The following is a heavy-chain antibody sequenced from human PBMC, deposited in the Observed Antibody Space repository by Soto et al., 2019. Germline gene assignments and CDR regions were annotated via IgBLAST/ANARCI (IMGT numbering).Heavy chain of an antibody. CDR3: ARDNEYYKSTWAFDI. J-gene: IGHJ3*02. V-gene: IGHV4-4*02. D-gene: IGHD3-10*01. CDR2: VHHDGTT. CDR1: GDSIISRNW. Sequence: SETLSLTCAVSGDSIISRNWWNWVRQAPGRGLEWIAEVHHDGTTNYNPSLKSRVTISVDNSKNQFSLKLSSVTAADTAVYYCARDNEYYKSTWAFDIWGQGTMVTVSS.